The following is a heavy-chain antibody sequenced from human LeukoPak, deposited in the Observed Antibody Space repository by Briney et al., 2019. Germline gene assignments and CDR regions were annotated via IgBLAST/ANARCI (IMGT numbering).Heavy chain of an antibody. CDR3: ARDFGFGIGY. Sequence: GGSLRLSCAAAGFTFSSYSMNWVRQAPGKGLEWVSSISSSSSYIYYADSVKGRFTISRDNAKNSLYLQMNSLRAEDTAVYYCARDFGFGIGYWGQGTLVTVSS. J-gene: IGHJ4*02. CDR2: ISSSSSYI. D-gene: IGHD1-14*01. CDR1: GFTFSSYS. V-gene: IGHV3-21*01.